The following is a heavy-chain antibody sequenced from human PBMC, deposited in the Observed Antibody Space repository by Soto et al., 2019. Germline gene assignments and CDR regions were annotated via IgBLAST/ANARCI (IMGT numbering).Heavy chain of an antibody. J-gene: IGHJ4*02. V-gene: IGHV3-30*18. CDR1: GFTFSSYG. CDR3: AKDSLRYSYGPVLGG. CDR2: ISYDGSNK. D-gene: IGHD5-18*01. Sequence: QVQLVESGGGVVQPGRSLRLSCAASGFTFSSYGMHWVRQAPGKGLEWVAVISYDGSNKYYADSVKGRFTISRDNSKNTLYLQMNSLRAEDTAVYYCAKDSLRYSYGPVLGGWGQGTLVTVSS.